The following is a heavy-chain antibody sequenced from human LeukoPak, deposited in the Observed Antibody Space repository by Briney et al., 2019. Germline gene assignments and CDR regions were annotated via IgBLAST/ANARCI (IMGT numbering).Heavy chain of an antibody. J-gene: IGHJ4*02. CDR2: ISWNSGSI. CDR3: ARDGGGSPDY. Sequence: PGGSLRLSCAASGFIFDDYAMHWVRQAPGKGLEWVSGISWNSGSIGYADSVKGRFIISRDNSKNTLYLQMGSLRAEDMAVYYCARDGGGSPDYWGQGTLVTVSS. V-gene: IGHV3-9*03. CDR1: GFIFDDYA. D-gene: IGHD1-26*01.